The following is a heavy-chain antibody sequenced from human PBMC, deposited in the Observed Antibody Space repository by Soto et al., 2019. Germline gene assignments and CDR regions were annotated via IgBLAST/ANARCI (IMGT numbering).Heavy chain of an antibody. J-gene: IGHJ4*02. CDR2: FSPYSGGT. Sequence: QVPLVQSGAEVKRPGASVKVSCKASGYTFTAYYIHWVRQAPGQGLEWMGWFSPYSGGTKFAQKLQGRLTMTWDTSFNTTYLVVNRLTSDDAAVYYCAKDGQYCDYGYYVDYWGQGTLVTVSS. D-gene: IGHD4-17*01. V-gene: IGHV1-2*02. CDR3: AKDGQYCDYGYYVDY. CDR1: GYTFTAYY.